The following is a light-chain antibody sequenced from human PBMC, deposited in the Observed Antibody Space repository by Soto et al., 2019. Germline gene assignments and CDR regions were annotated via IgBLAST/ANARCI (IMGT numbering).Light chain of an antibody. CDR2: DVS. J-gene: IGLJ1*01. CDR1: SSDVGCYNY. V-gene: IGLV2-14*01. CDR3: SSYTRSSTLYV. Sequence: QSALTQPASVSGSPGQSITISCTGTSSDVGCYNYVSWYQQHPGKAPKLMIYDVSNRPSGVSNRFSGSKSGNTASLTISGLQAEDEADYYCSSYTRSSTLYVFGPGTQLTVL.